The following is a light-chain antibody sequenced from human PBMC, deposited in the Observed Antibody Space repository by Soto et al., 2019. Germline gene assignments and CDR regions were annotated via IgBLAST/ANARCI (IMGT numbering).Light chain of an antibody. CDR1: SSDVGSYNL. CDR3: CSFAGSSTYV. V-gene: IGLV2-23*02. CDR2: EVS. Sequence: QSVLTQPASVSGSPGQSITISCTGTSSDVGSYNLVSWYQQHPGKAPKLMIYEVSKRPSGVSNRFSGSKSGNTASLTISGLQAEDEADSYCCSFAGSSTYVFGPGTKVTV. J-gene: IGLJ1*01.